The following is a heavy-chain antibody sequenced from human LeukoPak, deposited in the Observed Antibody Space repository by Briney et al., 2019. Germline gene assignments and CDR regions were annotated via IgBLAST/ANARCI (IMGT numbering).Heavy chain of an antibody. Sequence: ASVTVSCTASGYTFTSYGISWVRQAPGQGLEWMGWISAYNGNTNYAQKLQGRVIMTTDTSTSTAYMELRSLRSDDTAVYYCARAPGSRLVPRYYYYGMDVWGQGTTVTVSS. J-gene: IGHJ6*02. CDR3: ARAPGSRLVPRYYYYGMDV. CDR2: ISAYNGNT. CDR1: GYTFTSYG. V-gene: IGHV1-18*01. D-gene: IGHD3-10*01.